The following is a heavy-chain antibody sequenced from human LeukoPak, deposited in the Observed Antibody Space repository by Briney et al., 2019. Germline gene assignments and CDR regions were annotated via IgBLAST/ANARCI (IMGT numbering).Heavy chain of an antibody. D-gene: IGHD3-22*01. CDR3: ASGFQYDTSGYCFDY. J-gene: IGHJ4*02. V-gene: IGHV1-46*01. CDR2: IKPSGGTT. CDR1: GFTFTSSY. Sequence: GASVKVSCKASGFTFTSSYLHWVRQAPGQGLEWMGIIKPSGGTTTYAQSFQGRVTMTRDTPTSTVYMELTSLTSEDTAVYYCASGFQYDTSGYCFDYWGQGTLVTVSS.